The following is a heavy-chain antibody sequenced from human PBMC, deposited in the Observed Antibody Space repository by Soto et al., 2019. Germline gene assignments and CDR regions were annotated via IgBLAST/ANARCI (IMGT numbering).Heavy chain of an antibody. D-gene: IGHD2-21*01. CDR1: GGSMVSYY. Sequence: SETLSLTCSVSGGSMVSYYCNFVRHPAGKGLEWIGRIYSRGDTNYNPSVKSRVTMSVDTSKNEFSLRLNSVTAVDTAVYYCAGIGEDVYYGMDVWGQGTTVTVSS. CDR2: IYSRGDT. CDR3: AGIGEDVYYGMDV. V-gene: IGHV4-4*07. J-gene: IGHJ6*02.